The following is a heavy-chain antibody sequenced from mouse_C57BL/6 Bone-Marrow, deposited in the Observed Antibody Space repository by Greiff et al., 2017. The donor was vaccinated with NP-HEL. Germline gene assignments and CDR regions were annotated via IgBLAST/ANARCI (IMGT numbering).Heavy chain of an antibody. Sequence: QVQLQQPGAELVKPGASVKLSCKASGYTFTSYWMHWVKQRPGQGLEWIGMIHPNSGSTNYNEKFKSKATLTVDKSSSTAYMQLSSLTSEDSAVYYCARGDYGSSYVPYYFDYWGQGTTLTVSS. CDR3: ARGDYGSSYVPYYFDY. J-gene: IGHJ2*01. D-gene: IGHD1-1*01. CDR1: GYTFTSYW. CDR2: IHPNSGST. V-gene: IGHV1-64*01.